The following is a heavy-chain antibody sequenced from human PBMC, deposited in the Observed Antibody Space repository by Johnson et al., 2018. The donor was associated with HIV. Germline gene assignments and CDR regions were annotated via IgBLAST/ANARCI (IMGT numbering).Heavy chain of an antibody. V-gene: IGHV3-30*04. J-gene: IGHJ3*02. D-gene: IGHD1-26*01. CDR3: AGASGPSSDAFDI. CDR2: ISYDGSNK. Sequence: QVQLVESGGGVVQPGRSLRLSCAASGFTFSSYAMHWVRQAPGKGLEWVAVISYDGSNKYYADSVKGRFTISRDNSKNTLYLQMNSLRAEDTAGYYGAGASGPSSDAFDIWVQGTMVTVSS. CDR1: GFTFSSYA.